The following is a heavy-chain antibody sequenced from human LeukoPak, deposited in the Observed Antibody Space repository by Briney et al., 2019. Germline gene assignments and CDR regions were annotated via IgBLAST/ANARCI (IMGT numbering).Heavy chain of an antibody. J-gene: IGHJ5*02. V-gene: IGHV3-30*18. CDR1: GFIFSSYD. CDR2: ISYDGSDT. CDR3: AKDRGHGSWSSEGFDP. Sequence: GGSLRLSCAASGFIFSSYDMHWVRQAPGKGLEWVSLISYDGSDTYYADSVRARFTISRDNSKNTLYLLMNSLRPEDTAFYYCAKDRGHGSWSSEGFDPWGQGTLVTVSS. D-gene: IGHD3-10*01.